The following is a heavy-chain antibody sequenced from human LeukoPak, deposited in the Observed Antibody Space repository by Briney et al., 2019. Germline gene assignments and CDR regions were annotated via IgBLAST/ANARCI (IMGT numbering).Heavy chain of an antibody. CDR3: AKGSHRRGYCSSTSCYGEIPFDY. D-gene: IGHD2-2*01. J-gene: IGHJ4*02. CDR1: GFTFDDYA. CDR2: ISWNSGSI. Sequence: GGSLRLSCAASGFTFDDYAMHWVRQAPGKGLEWVSGISWNSGSIGYADSVKGRFTISRDNAKNSLYLQMNSLGAEDTALYYCAKGSHRRGYCSSTSCYGEIPFDYWGQGTLVTVSS. V-gene: IGHV3-9*01.